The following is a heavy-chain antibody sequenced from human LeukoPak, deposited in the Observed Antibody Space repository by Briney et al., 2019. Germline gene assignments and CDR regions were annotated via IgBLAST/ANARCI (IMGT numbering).Heavy chain of an antibody. CDR2: ISSSSVTT. CDR1: GFIFSHFS. CDR3: ASGYGDYMSRFDS. J-gene: IGHJ4*02. Sequence: GGSLSLSCAASGFIFSHFSMDWVRQAPGEGLEWLSYISSSSVTTYYTDSVKGRFTVSRDNAKESLNLQMNSLREEDTAIYYCASGYGDYMSRFDSWGEGTLVTVSS. V-gene: IGHV3-48*02. D-gene: IGHD4-17*01.